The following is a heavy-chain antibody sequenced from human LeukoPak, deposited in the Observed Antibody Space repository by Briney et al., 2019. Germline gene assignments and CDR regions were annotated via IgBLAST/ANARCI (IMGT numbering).Heavy chain of an antibody. V-gene: IGHV3-30*02. J-gene: IGHJ4*02. CDR2: IHYDGSNK. CDR3: AKDRSGSYSQGLDY. D-gene: IGHD1-26*01. CDR1: GFTFSRYG. Sequence: QSGGSLRLSCAASGFTFSRYGMNWVRQAPGKGLEWVAFIHYDGSNKYYADSVKGRFTISRDNSKNTLYLQMNSLRAEDTAVYYCAKDRSGSYSQGLDYWGQGTLVTVSS.